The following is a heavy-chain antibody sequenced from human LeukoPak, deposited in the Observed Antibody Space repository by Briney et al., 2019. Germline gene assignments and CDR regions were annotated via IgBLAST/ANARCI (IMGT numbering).Heavy chain of an antibody. Sequence: ASVKVSCKASGYTFTSYDINWVRQATGQGLEWMGWMNPNSGNTGYAQKFQGRVTMTRDTSISTAYMELSRLRSDDTAVYYCARRRVGATLDYWGQGTLVTVSS. J-gene: IGHJ4*02. V-gene: IGHV1-8*01. CDR1: GYTFTSYD. CDR3: ARRRVGATLDY. D-gene: IGHD1-26*01. CDR2: MNPNSGNT.